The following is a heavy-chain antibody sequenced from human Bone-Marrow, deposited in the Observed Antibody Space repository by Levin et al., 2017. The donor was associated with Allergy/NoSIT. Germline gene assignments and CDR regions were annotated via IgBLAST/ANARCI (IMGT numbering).Heavy chain of an antibody. V-gene: IGHV4-34*01. J-gene: IGHJ4*02. D-gene: IGHD7-27*01. CDR2: INPSGSP. CDR3: VPQEGNWVFDS. CDR1: GGSFSGYY. Sequence: SETLSLTCAVSGGSFSGYYWSWIRQSPGKGLEWIGEINPSGSPNYNPPLKSRASMSLDTSKNQFSLRLTSVTAADTAVYYCVPQEGNWVFDSWGQGTLVTVSS.